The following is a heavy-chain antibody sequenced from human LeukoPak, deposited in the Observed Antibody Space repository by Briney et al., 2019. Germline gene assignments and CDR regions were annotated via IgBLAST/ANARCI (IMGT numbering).Heavy chain of an antibody. J-gene: IGHJ4*02. CDR2: ISSSSSYI. CDR1: GFTVSSNS. V-gene: IGHV3-21*01. D-gene: IGHD3-22*01. CDR3: ARDRWYYDSSGYYLSPDDY. Sequence: GGSLRLSCTVSGFTVSSNSMNWVRQAPGKGLEWVSSISSSSSYIYYADSVKGRFTISRDNAKNSLYLQMNSLRAEDTAVYYCARDRWYYDSSGYYLSPDDYWGQGTLVTVSS.